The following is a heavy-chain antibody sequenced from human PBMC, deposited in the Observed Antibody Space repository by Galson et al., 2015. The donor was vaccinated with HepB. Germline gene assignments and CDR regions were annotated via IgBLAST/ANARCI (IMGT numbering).Heavy chain of an antibody. CDR3: ARDDYGSGSYYTGLYYFDY. J-gene: IGHJ4*02. Sequence: SVKVSCKASGYTFTSYGISWVRQAPGQGLEWMGWISAYNGNTNYAQKLQGRVTMTTDTSTSTAYMELRSLRSDDTAVYYCARDDYGSGSYYTGLYYFDYWGQGTLVTVSS. V-gene: IGHV1-18*01. CDR2: ISAYNGNT. CDR1: GYTFTSYG. D-gene: IGHD3-10*01.